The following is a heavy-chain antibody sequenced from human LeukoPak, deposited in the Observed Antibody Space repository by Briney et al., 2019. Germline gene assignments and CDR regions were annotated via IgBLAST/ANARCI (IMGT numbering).Heavy chain of an antibody. D-gene: IGHD4-17*01. J-gene: IGHJ4*02. CDR3: ARDHGDYSGKDY. CDR2: TWYDGSNK. CDR1: GFIISSYG. Sequence: GGSLTLSCAASGFIISSYGMHWVRQAPGKGLEWEAVTWYDGSNKYYADAAKGRFTISRDNSKNTLYLQMNSLRAEDTAVYFCARDHGDYSGKDYWGQGTLVTVSS. V-gene: IGHV3-33*01.